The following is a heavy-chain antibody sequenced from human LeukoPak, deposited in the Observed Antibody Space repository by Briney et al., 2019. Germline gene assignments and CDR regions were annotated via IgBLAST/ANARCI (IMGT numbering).Heavy chain of an antibody. D-gene: IGHD6-19*01. CDR2: IYTSGST. CDR3: ARDSFSSGWSAFDI. J-gene: IGHJ3*02. V-gene: IGHV4-4*07. CDR1: GGSISSYY. Sequence: SETLPLTCTVSGGSISSYYWSWIRQPAGKGLEWIGRIYTSGSTNYNPSLKSRVTMSVDTSKNQFSLKLSSVTAADTAVYYCARDSFSSGWSAFDIWGQGTMVTVSS.